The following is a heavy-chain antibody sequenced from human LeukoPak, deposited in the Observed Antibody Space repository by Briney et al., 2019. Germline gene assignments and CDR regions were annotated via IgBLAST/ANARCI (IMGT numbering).Heavy chain of an antibody. CDR3: AREGNYDVLTGYSPADY. J-gene: IGHJ4*02. V-gene: IGHV3-48*04. CDR1: ASSLSISS. Sequence: HPGPCLRPSWSVFASSLSISSIDSVSHHPGDWREWVLYITIASNTDYYADSVRGRFTISRDNANNSLYLQMNSLRAEDTAVYYCAREGNYDVLTGYSPADYWGQGTLVTVSS. D-gene: IGHD3-9*01. CDR2: ITIASNTD.